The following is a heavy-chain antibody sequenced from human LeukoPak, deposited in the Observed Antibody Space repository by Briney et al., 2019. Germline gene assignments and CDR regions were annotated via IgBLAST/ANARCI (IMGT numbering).Heavy chain of an antibody. Sequence: SETLSLTCAVYGGSFSGYYWSWIRQPPGKGLEWIGEINHSGSTNYNPSLKSRVTISVDTSKNQFSLKLSSVTAADTAVYYCARGLQLWLHFFDYWGQGTLVTVSS. CDR1: GGSFSGYY. V-gene: IGHV4-34*01. CDR2: INHSGST. D-gene: IGHD5-18*01. CDR3: ARGLQLWLHFFDY. J-gene: IGHJ4*02.